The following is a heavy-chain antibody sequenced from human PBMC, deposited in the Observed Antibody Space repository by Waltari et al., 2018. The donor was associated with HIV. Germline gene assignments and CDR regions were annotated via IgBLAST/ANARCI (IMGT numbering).Heavy chain of an antibody. CDR1: GYTFTGSY. CDR2: LNPDSGVT. V-gene: IGHV1-2*02. J-gene: IGHJ6*02. D-gene: IGHD3-10*01. Sequence: QVQLVQSGAEAKKPGASVKVSCEASGYTFTGSYMHWVRQAPGQGLDWMGWLNPDSGVTKYAQKFQGRVTMTRDTSISTAYMELSRLTSDDTAVYYCASRAWGSYYLEDYYYGLDVWGQGTTVTVSS. CDR3: ASRAWGSYYLEDYYYGLDV.